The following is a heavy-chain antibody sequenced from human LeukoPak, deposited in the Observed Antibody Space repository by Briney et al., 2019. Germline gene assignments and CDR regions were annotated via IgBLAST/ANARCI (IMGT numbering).Heavy chain of an antibody. D-gene: IGHD4-17*01. V-gene: IGHV4-34*01. J-gene: IGHJ4*02. Sequence: PSETLSLTRAVYGGSFSGYYWSWIRQPPGKGLEWIEEINHSGSTNYNPSLKSRVTISVDTSKNQFSLKLSSVTAADTAVYYCARGAVTTGFDYWGQGTLVTVSS. CDR1: GGSFSGYY. CDR2: INHSGST. CDR3: ARGAVTTGFDY.